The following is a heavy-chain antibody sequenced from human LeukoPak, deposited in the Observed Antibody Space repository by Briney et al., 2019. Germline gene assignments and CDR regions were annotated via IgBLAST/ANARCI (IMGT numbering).Heavy chain of an antibody. J-gene: IGHJ4*02. V-gene: IGHV3-11*05. CDR1: GFTFSDYY. D-gene: IGHD2-2*02. CDR2: ISSSSSYT. Sequence: PGGSLRLSYASSGFTFSDYYMSWIRQAPGKGLEWVSYISSSSSYTNYADSVKGRFTISRDNAKNSLYLQMNSLRAEDTAVYYCAREGYTGNFDYWGQGTLVTVSS. CDR3: AREGYTGNFDY.